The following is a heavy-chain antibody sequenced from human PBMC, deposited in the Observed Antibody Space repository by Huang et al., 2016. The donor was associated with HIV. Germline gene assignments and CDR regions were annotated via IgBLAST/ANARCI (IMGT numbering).Heavy chain of an antibody. Sequence: QVQLVQSGAEVKKPGASVKVSCKPSGYAFAVYFIHWVREAPGQGLEWMAWVNPNNGATNYDQKFLGRLTVTGDTSMRTADMELSGLTSDDTAKYYCTRDGVAPDEEFDYWGQGTVIIVSS. D-gene: IGHD5-12*01. J-gene: IGHJ4*02. CDR1: GYAFAVYF. CDR3: TRDGVAPDEEFDY. V-gene: IGHV1-2*02. CDR2: VNPNNGAT.